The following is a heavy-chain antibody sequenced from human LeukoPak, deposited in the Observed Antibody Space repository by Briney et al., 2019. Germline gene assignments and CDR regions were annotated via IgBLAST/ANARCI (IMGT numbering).Heavy chain of an antibody. V-gene: IGHV3-23*01. D-gene: IGHD2-2*01. J-gene: IGHJ6*02. Sequence: GGSLRLSCAASGFTFSSYAMSWVRQAPGKGLEWVSAISGSGGSTYYADSVKGRFTISRDNSKNTLYLQMNSLSAEDTALYSCAKGASTSFPPPSLSSYYGMDVCAQGTTVTVSS. CDR1: GFTFSSYA. CDR2: ISGSGGST. CDR3: AKGASTSFPPPSLSSYYGMDV.